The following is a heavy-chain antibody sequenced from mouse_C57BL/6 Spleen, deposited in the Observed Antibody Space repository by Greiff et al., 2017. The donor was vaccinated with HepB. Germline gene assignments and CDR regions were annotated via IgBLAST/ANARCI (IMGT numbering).Heavy chain of an antibody. D-gene: IGHD1-1*01. Sequence: EVKVVESGEGLVKPGGSLKLSCAASGFTFSSYAMSWVRQTPEKRLEWVAYISSGGDYIYYADTVKGRFTISRDNARNTLYLQMSSLKSEDTAMYYCTREGYYGSSLHYYAMDYWGQGTSVTVSS. J-gene: IGHJ4*01. CDR2: ISSGGDYI. CDR1: GFTFSSYA. CDR3: TREGYYGSSLHYYAMDY. V-gene: IGHV5-9-1*02.